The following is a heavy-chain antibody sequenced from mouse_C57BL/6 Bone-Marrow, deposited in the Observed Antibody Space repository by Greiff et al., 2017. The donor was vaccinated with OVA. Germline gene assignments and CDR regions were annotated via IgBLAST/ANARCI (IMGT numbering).Heavy chain of an antibody. Sequence: EVQVVESGGDLVKPGGSLKLSCAASGFTFRSYGLSWVRRTPDKRWGWVATISSGGSYTYYPDSVKWRFTISRDKAKNTLYLQMSSLKSEDTAMYYCARQPLLRYFDVWGTGTTVTVSS. J-gene: IGHJ1*03. V-gene: IGHV5-6*01. CDR3: ARQPLLRYFDV. CDR1: GFTFRSYG. D-gene: IGHD2-1*01. CDR2: ISSGGSYT.